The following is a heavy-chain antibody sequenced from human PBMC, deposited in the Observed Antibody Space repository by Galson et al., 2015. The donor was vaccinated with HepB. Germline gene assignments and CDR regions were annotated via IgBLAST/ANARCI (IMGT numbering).Heavy chain of an antibody. J-gene: IGHJ6*02. Sequence: SLRLSCAASGFTFSSYDMHWVRQATGKGLEWVSAIGTAGDTYYPGSVKGRFTISRENAKNSLYLQMNSLRAGDTAVYYCARGAYYYGMDVWGQGTTVTVSS. CDR1: GFTFSSYD. CDR2: IGTAGDT. CDR3: ARGAYYYGMDV. V-gene: IGHV3-13*04.